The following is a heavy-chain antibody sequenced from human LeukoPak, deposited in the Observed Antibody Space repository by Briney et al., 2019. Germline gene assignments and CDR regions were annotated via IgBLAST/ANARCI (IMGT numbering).Heavy chain of an antibody. Sequence: SETLSLTCTVSGGSISSYYWSWIRQPPGKGLEWIGYIYYSGSTNYNPSLKSRVTISVDTSKNQFSLKLSSVTAADAAVYYCARASSLDSSGYWDYWGQGTLVTVSS. D-gene: IGHD3-22*01. CDR3: ARASSLDSSGYWDY. CDR2: IYYSGST. CDR1: GGSISSYY. J-gene: IGHJ4*02. V-gene: IGHV4-59*12.